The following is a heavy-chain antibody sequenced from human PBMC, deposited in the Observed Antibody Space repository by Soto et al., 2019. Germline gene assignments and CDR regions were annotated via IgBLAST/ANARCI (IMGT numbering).Heavy chain of an antibody. CDR1: GGTFSSYS. D-gene: IGHD2-15*01. Sequence: QVQLVQSGAEVKKPGSSVKVSCKASGGTFSSYSINWVRQAPGQGLEWMGEISPVFGTANYAQKFQGRVTIAEDESTSKAYMELSSRRSEVTVVYYCARDGGRHSGGRDPCGHGTMVTVYS. J-gene: IGHJ5*02. CDR3: ARDGGRHSGGRDP. CDR2: ISPVFGTA. V-gene: IGHV1-69*01.